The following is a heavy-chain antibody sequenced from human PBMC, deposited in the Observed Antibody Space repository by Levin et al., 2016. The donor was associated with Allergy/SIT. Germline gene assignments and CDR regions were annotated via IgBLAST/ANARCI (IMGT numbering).Heavy chain of an antibody. CDR2: IYYSGST. D-gene: IGHD1-26*01. V-gene: IGHV4-61*01. CDR3: ARAKWEPRLAFDI. J-gene: IGHJ3*02. Sequence: SETLSLTCTVSGGSVSSGSYYWSWIRQPPGKGLEWIGYIYYSGSTNYNPSLKSRVTISVDTSKNQFSLKLSSVTAADTAVYYCARAKWEPRLAFDIWGQGTMVTVSS. CDR1: GGSVSSGSYY.